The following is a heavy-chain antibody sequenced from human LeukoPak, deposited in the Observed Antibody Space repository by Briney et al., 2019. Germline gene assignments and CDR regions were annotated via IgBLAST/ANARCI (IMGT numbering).Heavy chain of an antibody. D-gene: IGHD1-1*01. V-gene: IGHV1-69*04. Sequence: SVKVSCKASGGTLSSYAISWVRQAPGQGLEWMGRIIPILGIANYAQKFQGRVTITADKSTSTAYMELSSLRSEDTAVYYCARLETTGTTRGDYWGQGTLVTVSS. CDR3: ARLETTGTTRGDY. CDR1: GGTLSSYA. J-gene: IGHJ4*02. CDR2: IIPILGIA.